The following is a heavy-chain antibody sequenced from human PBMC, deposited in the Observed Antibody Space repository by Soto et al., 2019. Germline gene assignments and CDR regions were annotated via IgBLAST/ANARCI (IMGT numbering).Heavy chain of an antibody. Sequence: QLQLQESGSGLVKPSQTLSLTCAVSGGSISSGGYSWSWIRQPPGKGLEWIGYIYHSGSTYYNPSLKSRVPISVDRSKNQFSLKLSSVTAADTAVYYCASGGDYTASGIDYWGQGTLVTVSS. CDR1: GGSISSGGYS. J-gene: IGHJ4*02. CDR2: IYHSGST. CDR3: ASGGDYTASGIDY. V-gene: IGHV4-30-2*01. D-gene: IGHD2-21*02.